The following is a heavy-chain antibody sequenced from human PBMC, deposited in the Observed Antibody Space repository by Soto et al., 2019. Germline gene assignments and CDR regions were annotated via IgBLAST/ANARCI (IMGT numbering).Heavy chain of an antibody. D-gene: IGHD3-10*01. CDR3: AKVRDGWVVREIVRWGYFDY. J-gene: IGHJ4*02. V-gene: IGHV3-23*01. CDR1: GFTFSSYA. Sequence: EVQLLESGGGLVQPGGSLRLSCAASGFTFSSYAMSWVRQAPGKGLEWVSAISGSGGSTYYADSVKGRFTISRDNSKNTLYLQMNSLRAEDTAVYYCAKVRDGWVVREIVRWGYFDYWGQGTLVTVSS. CDR2: ISGSGGST.